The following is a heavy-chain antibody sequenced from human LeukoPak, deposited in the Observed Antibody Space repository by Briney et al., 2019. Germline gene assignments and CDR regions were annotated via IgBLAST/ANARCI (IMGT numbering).Heavy chain of an antibody. CDR3: ARGTSSSSWYYYYYGMDV. Sequence: ASVKVSCKASGYTFTSYYMHWVRQAHGQGLEWMGIINPSGGSTSYAQKFQGRVTMTRDTSTSTVYMELSSLRSEDTAVYYCARGTSSSSWYYYYYGMDVWAKGPRSPSP. V-gene: IGHV1-46*01. J-gene: IGHJ6*02. D-gene: IGHD6-13*01. CDR2: INPSGGST. CDR1: GYTFTSYY.